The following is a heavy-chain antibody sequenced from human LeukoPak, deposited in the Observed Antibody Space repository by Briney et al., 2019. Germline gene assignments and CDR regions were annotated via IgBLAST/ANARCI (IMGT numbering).Heavy chain of an antibody. D-gene: IGHD3-22*01. J-gene: IGHJ1*01. CDR2: IYYSGST. V-gene: IGHV4-59*08. CDR3: ARVASGYYYPLQY. CDR1: GGSMNNYY. Sequence: SETLSLTCTVSGGSMNNYYWSWIRQAPGKGLEWIGYIYYSGSTYYNPSLKSRVTISVDTSENQFSLRLSSVTAADTAVYYCARVASGYYYPLQYWGQGTLVTVSS.